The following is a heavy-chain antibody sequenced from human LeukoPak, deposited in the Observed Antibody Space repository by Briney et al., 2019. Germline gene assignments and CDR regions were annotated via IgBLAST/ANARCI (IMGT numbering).Heavy chain of an antibody. Sequence: GGSLRLSCVFSGFTFSNYWMKWVRQAPGNGLEWVASINEDGSGKYSMDSVKDRVTISRDNAKNSLDLQINSLTVEDTAIYYCVRDDGDVWGKGTTVTVSS. CDR1: GFTFSNYW. CDR3: VRDDGDV. V-gene: IGHV3-7*01. CDR2: INEDGSGK. J-gene: IGHJ6*04.